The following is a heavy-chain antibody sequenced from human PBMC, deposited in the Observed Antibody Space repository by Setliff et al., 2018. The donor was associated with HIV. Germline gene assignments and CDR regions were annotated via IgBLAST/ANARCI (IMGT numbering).Heavy chain of an antibody. CDR3: ARHHAYYNFWSGHYYYYYMDV. CDR2: IYPGDSDN. V-gene: IGHV5-51*01. D-gene: IGHD3-3*01. J-gene: IGHJ6*03. CDR1: GYDFSSYW. Sequence: GESLKISCKGSGYDFSSYWIAWVRQMPGKGLEWMGIIYPGDSDNRYSPSFQGQVTISADKSISTAYLQWSSLKASDTAMYYCARHHAYYNFWSGHYYYYYMDVWGKGTTVTVSS.